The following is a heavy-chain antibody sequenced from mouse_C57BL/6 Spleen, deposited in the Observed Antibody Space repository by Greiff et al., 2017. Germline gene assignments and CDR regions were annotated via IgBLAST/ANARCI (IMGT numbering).Heavy chain of an antibody. CDR3: ARSPFTPQATLAD. Sequence: VQLQQSGAELAKPGASVKLSCKASGYTFTSYWMHWVKQRPGQGLEWIGYIIPGSGYTKYNQKFKDKATLTADKSSSTAYMQLSSLTYEDSAVYYCARSPFTPQATLADWGQGTLVTVSA. CDR2: IIPGSGYT. CDR1: GYTFTSYW. J-gene: IGHJ3*01. D-gene: IGHD3-2*02. V-gene: IGHV1-7*01.